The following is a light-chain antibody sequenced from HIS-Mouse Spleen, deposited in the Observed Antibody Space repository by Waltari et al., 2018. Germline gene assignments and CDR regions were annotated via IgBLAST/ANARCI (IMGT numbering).Light chain of an antibody. CDR1: QGISSY. CDR2: AAS. V-gene: IGKV1-8*01. Sequence: IRVTQSPSSFSASTGDRVTITCRASQGISSYLAWYQQKPGKAPKLLIYAASTLQSGVPAGLCGSGSGTDVTLTISCLQYEDFATYDCQQYYSYPYTFGQGTKLEIK. CDR3: QQYYSYPYT. J-gene: IGKJ2*01.